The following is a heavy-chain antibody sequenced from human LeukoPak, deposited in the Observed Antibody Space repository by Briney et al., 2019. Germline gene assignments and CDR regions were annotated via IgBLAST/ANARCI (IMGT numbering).Heavy chain of an antibody. V-gene: IGHV4-31*03. Sequence: SETLSLTCTVSGGSISSGGYYWSWIRQHPGKGLEWIGYIYYSGSAYYNPSLKSRVTISVDTSKNQFSLKLSSATAADTAVYYCASVERYFDWLYGAFDIWGQGTMVIVSS. CDR3: ASVERYFDWLYGAFDI. J-gene: IGHJ3*02. CDR2: IYYSGSA. CDR1: GGSISSGGYY. D-gene: IGHD3-9*01.